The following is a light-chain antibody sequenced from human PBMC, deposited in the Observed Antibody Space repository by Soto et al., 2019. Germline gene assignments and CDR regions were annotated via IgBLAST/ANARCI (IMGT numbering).Light chain of an antibody. Sequence: QSALTQPPSASGSPGQSVTISCTGTSSDVGGYNYVSWYQQHPGKAPKLMIYEVSKRPSGVPDRFSGSTSGNTASLTVSGLQAEDEADYYCSSYAGSNNFVFGTGTKLT. J-gene: IGLJ1*01. CDR2: EVS. V-gene: IGLV2-8*01. CDR1: SSDVGGYNY. CDR3: SSYAGSNNFV.